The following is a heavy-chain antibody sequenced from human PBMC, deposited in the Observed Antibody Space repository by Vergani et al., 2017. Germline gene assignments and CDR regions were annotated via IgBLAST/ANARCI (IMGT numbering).Heavy chain of an antibody. CDR2: ISSDGGST. Sequence: EVQLLESGGGLVQPGGSLRLSCAASGLTFSTYAMTWVRQAPGKGLEWVSTISSDGGSTYYADSVKGRFTISRDNSKNTLSLQMNSLTAEDTAIYYCAGPQGTSAYYYGWFDYWGQGILVTVSS. J-gene: IGHJ4*02. CDR1: GLTFSTYA. V-gene: IGHV3-23*01. CDR3: AGPQGTSAYYYGWFDY. D-gene: IGHD3-22*01.